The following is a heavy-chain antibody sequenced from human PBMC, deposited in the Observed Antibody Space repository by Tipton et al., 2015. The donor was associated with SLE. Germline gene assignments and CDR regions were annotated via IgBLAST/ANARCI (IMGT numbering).Heavy chain of an antibody. CDR2: MYHSGST. Sequence: TLSLTCTVSGGSIRSHYWSWIRQPPGKGLEWIGYMYHSGSTKYNPSLKSRVTISLDTSKNQVSLKLTSVTAADTALYFCARGVAERLGLDFWGQGSLVTVSS. CDR3: ARGVAERLGLDF. CDR1: GGSIRSHY. V-gene: IGHV4-59*11. D-gene: IGHD6-19*01. J-gene: IGHJ4*02.